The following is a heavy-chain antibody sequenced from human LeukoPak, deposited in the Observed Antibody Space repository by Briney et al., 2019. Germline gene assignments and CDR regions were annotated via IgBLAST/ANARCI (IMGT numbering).Heavy chain of an antibody. Sequence: GGSLRLSCAASGFTVSSDYMSWVRQAPGKGLEWVSVIYSGGSTYYADSVKGRFTISRDNSKNTLYLQMNSLRAEDTAVYYCASGSGSYRTPYYYMDVWGTGTTVTVSS. CDR1: GFTVSSDY. CDR3: ASGSGSYRTPYYYMDV. D-gene: IGHD3-10*01. CDR2: IYSGGST. J-gene: IGHJ6*03. V-gene: IGHV3-53*01.